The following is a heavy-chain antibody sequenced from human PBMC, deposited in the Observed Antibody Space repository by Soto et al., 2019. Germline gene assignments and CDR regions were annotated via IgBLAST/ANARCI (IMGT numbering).Heavy chain of an antibody. J-gene: IGHJ6*02. V-gene: IGHV5-51*01. CDR3: ARRRYCSSTSCYPSYYYYGMDV. Sequence: GASLKISCKGSGYSFTSYWIGWVRQMPGKGLEWMGIIYPGDSDTRYSPSFQGQVTISADKSISTAYLQWSSLKASDTAMYYCARRRYCSSTSCYPSYYYYGMDVWGQGTTVTVSS. CDR2: IYPGDSDT. D-gene: IGHD2-2*01. CDR1: GYSFTSYW.